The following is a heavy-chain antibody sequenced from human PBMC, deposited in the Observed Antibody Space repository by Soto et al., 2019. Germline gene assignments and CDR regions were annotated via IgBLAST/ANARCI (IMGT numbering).Heavy chain of an antibody. CDR2: IWYDGSNK. CDR1: GFIFNTYG. D-gene: IGHD2-15*01. Sequence: PGGSLRLSCAASGFIFNTYGMHWVRQAPGKGLEWVALIWYDGSNKYYADSVKGRFTISRDNSKNTLYLQMNSLRAEDSAVYYCARDRYCSGGSCPYNWLDPWGQGTLVTVSS. J-gene: IGHJ5*02. V-gene: IGHV3-33*01. CDR3: ARDRYCSGGSCPYNWLDP.